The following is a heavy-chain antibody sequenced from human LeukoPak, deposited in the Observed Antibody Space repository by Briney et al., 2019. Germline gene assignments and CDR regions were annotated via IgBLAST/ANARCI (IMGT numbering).Heavy chain of an antibody. V-gene: IGHV3-48*01. J-gene: IGHJ4*02. CDR2: ISSSSSTI. CDR3: ARYLTSTDYDY. CDR1: GLTFSSYG. D-gene: IGHD4-11*01. Sequence: GGSLRLSCAPSGLTFSSYGMNWVRQPPGKGLEWVSYISSSSSTIYYADSVKGRFTISRDNAKNSLYLQMNSLRAEDTAVYYCARYLTSTDYDYWGQGALVTVTS.